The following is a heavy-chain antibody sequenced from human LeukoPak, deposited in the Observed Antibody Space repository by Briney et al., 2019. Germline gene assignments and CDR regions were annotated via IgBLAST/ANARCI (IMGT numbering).Heavy chain of an antibody. CDR1: GFTFSTHW. D-gene: IGHD2-2*01. CDR2: IKEDGSEK. V-gene: IGHV3-7*01. J-gene: IGHJ3*01. CDR3: VRDQGYCTSASCRGDAFDV. Sequence: PGGSLRLSCAASGFTFSTHWMSWVRQAPGKGLEWVAKIKEDGSEKYYVDSVKGRFTISRDNAKNSLSLQMYSLRDEDTAVYYCVRDQGYCTSASCRGDAFDVWGQGSMVSVSS.